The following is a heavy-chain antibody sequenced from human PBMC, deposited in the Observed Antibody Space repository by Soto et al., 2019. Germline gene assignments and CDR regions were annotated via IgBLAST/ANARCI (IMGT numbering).Heavy chain of an antibody. CDR2: INPNSGGT. V-gene: IGHV1-2*02. Sequence: QVQLVQSGAEVKKPGASVKVSGKASGYTLTGSYMHGVRKAPGQGLEWMGWINPNSGGTNYAQKFQGRVTMTRDTSISTAYMELSRLRSDDTAVYYCARISSTSSHLDYWGQGTLVTVSS. CDR3: ARISSTSSHLDY. D-gene: IGHD6-6*01. CDR1: GYTLTGSY. J-gene: IGHJ4*02.